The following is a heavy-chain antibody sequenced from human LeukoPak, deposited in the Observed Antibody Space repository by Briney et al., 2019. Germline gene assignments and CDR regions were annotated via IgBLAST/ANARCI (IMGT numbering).Heavy chain of an antibody. D-gene: IGHD5-12*01. Sequence: SVKVSCKASGYTFTSYYMHWVRQAPGQGLEWMGGIIPIFGTANYAQKFQGRVTITADESTSTAYMELSSLRSEDTAVYYCARRVLRRGYSGYGGLDYWGQGTLVTVSS. V-gene: IGHV1-69*13. J-gene: IGHJ4*02. CDR2: IIPIFGTA. CDR3: ARRVLRRGYSGYGGLDY. CDR1: GYTFTSYY.